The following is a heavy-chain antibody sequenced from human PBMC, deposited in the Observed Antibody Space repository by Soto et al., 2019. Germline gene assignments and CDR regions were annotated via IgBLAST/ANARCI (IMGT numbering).Heavy chain of an antibody. J-gene: IGHJ5*02. D-gene: IGHD2-2*02. CDR2: IIPILGIA. V-gene: IGHV1-69*02. Sequence: SVKVSCKASGGTFSSYSISWVRQAPGQGLEWMGRIIPILGIANYAQKFQGRVTITADKSTSTAYMELSSLRSEDTTVYYCASWDCRYCSSTSRYMVDWFDPWGQGTLVTVSS. CDR3: ASWDCRYCSSTSRYMVDWFDP. CDR1: GGTFSSYS.